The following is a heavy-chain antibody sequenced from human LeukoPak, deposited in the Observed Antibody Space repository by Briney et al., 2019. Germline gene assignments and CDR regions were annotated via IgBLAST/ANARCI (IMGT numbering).Heavy chain of an antibody. Sequence: GASVKVSCKASGYTFTSYAMHWVRQAPGQRLEWMGWINAGNGNTKYSQKFQGRVTITRDTSASTAYMELSSLRSEDTAVYYCASIGGDYHYYYYGMDVWGQGTTVTVSS. J-gene: IGHJ6*02. CDR3: ASIGGDYHYYYYGMDV. V-gene: IGHV1-3*01. CDR1: GYTFTSYA. D-gene: IGHD4-17*01. CDR2: INAGNGNT.